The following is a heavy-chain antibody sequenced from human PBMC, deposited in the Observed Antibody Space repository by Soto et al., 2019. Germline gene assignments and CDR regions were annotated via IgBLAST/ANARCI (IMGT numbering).Heavy chain of an antibody. CDR1: GYSFTSYW. D-gene: IGHD6-19*01. CDR3: ARQSSDDYYYYYGMDV. J-gene: IGHJ6*02. CDR2: IYPGDSDT. Sequence: PGESLKISCKGSGYSFTSYWIGWVRQMPGKGLEWMGTIYPGDSDTRCSPSFQGQVTISADKSISTAYLQWSSLKASDTAMYYCARQSSDDYYYYYGMDVWGQGTTVTVSS. V-gene: IGHV5-51*01.